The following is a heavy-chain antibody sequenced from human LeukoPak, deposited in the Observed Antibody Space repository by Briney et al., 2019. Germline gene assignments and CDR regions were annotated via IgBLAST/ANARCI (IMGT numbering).Heavy chain of an antibody. CDR2: IRSKANSYAT. D-gene: IGHD2-15*01. CDR3: TRGSGTINWFDP. V-gene: IGHV3-73*01. J-gene: IGHJ5*02. Sequence: QAGGSLKLSCAASGFTFSGSAMHWVRQASRKGLEWVGRIRSKANSYATAYAAPVKGRFTISRDDSKNTAYLQMNSLKTEDTAVYYCTRGSGTINWFDPWGQGTLVTVSS. CDR1: GFTFSGSA.